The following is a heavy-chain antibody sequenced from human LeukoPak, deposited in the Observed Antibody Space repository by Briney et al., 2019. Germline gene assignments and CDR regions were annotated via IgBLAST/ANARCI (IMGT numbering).Heavy chain of an antibody. J-gene: IGHJ6*03. CDR3: ARRQYYYGSGSYYYMDV. V-gene: IGHV4-61*02. CDR1: GDFITSGTYY. CDR2: IYIGGST. Sequence: PSETLSLTCNVSGDFITSGTYYWNWIRQSAGNGLEWIGRIYIGGSTNYNPSLKGRVTISLDTSQNVFSLILTSVTAADTAVYYCARRQYYYGSGSYYYMDVWGKGTTVTISS. D-gene: IGHD3-10*01.